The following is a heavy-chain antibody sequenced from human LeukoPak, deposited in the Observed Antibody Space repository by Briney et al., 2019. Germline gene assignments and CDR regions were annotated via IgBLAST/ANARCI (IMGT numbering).Heavy chain of an antibody. CDR3: ARGSVPNLGITIFGVVISHWFDP. D-gene: IGHD3-3*01. CDR2: IYYSGST. CDR1: GGSISSYY. Sequence: SETLSLTCTVSGGSISSYYWSWIRQPPGKGLEWIGYIYYSGSTNYNPSLKSRVTISVDTSKNQFSLKLSSVTAADTAVYYCARGSVPNLGITIFGVVISHWFDPWGQGTLVTVSS. V-gene: IGHV4-59*12. J-gene: IGHJ5*02.